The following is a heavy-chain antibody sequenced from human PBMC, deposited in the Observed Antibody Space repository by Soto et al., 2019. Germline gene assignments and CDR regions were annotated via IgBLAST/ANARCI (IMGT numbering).Heavy chain of an antibody. Sequence: SETLSLTCTVSGGSISSYCWSWIRQPPGKGLEWIGYFCYSGGTSYNPSLNSRVTISVDTSKNQFSLKLSSVIAADTAVYYCARGLDGSGSYIFDYWGQGTLVTVSS. CDR2: FCYSGGT. CDR3: ARGLDGSGSYIFDY. J-gene: IGHJ4*02. D-gene: IGHD3-10*01. V-gene: IGHV4-59*01. CDR1: GGSISSYC.